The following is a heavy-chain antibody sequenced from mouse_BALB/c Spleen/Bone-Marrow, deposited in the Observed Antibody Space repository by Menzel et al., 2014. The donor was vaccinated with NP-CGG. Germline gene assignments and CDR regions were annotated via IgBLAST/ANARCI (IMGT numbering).Heavy chain of an antibody. CDR2: IDPSDSET. CDR1: GYSISSYW. Sequence: QVQLQQSGPQLVRPGASVKISCKASGYSISSYWMHWVKQRPGQGLEWIGMIDPSDSETRLNQKFKDKATLTVDKSSSTDYMQLNSPTSEDSAVYYCAPHYYGYAWCAYWGQGTLVTVSA. V-gene: IGHV1-74*01. J-gene: IGHJ3*01. D-gene: IGHD1-2*01. CDR3: APHYYGYAWCAY.